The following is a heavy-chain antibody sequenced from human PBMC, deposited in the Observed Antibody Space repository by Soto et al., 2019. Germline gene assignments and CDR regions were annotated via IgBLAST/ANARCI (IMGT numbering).Heavy chain of an antibody. J-gene: IGHJ3*02. V-gene: IGHV4-59*01. CDR2: IYSSGTT. CDR3: ARDRDLIASGAFDI. Sequence: SETLSLTCAVYGGSINTYYWSWIRQSPGKGLEWIGYIYSSGTTNYNPSLKSRVTISVDTSNNQFSLKLSSVTAADTAVYYCARDRDLIASGAFDIWGQGTMVTVSS. CDR1: GGSINTYY. D-gene: IGHD3-3*02.